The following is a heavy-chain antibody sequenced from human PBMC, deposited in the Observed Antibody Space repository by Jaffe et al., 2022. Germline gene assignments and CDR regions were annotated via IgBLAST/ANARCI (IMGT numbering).Heavy chain of an antibody. V-gene: IGHV3-43D*04. CDR2: ISWDGGST. D-gene: IGHD3-10*01. CDR3: AKGGYYYGSGSYSKPIDY. Sequence: EVQLVESGGVVVQPGGSLRLSCAASGFTFDDYAMHWVRQAPGKGLEWVSLISWDGGSTYYADSVKGRFTISRDNSKNSLYLQMNSLRAEDTALYYCAKGGYYYGSGSYSKPIDYWGQGTLVTVSS. CDR1: GFTFDDYA. J-gene: IGHJ4*02.